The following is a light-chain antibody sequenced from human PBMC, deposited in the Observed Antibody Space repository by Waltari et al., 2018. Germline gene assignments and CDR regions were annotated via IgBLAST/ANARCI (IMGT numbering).Light chain of an antibody. V-gene: IGLV1-40*01. CDR1: TSTIGAGYA. J-gene: IGLJ1*01. CDR3: QSYDRSLGGQFV. Sequence: QSVLTQPPSVSGAPGQRVTISCTGSTSTIGAGYAVHWYQQLPGTAPKLLIYDTTNRPSGVPDRFFGSKSGTSASLAITGLQAEDEGDYFCQSYDRSLGGQFVFGTGTKVTV. CDR2: DTT.